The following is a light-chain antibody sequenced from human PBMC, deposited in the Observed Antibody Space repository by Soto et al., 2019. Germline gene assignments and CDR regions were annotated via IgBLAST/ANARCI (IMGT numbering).Light chain of an antibody. J-gene: IGLJ3*02. CDR3: STWDDSLNAWV. CDR1: TSNIGDRD. V-gene: IGLV1-44*01. Sequence: QSVLTQPPSASGTPGQRVSISCSGSTSNIGDRDVDWYQQVPGTAPKLLIYGLNNRPSGVPDRFSASKSGASASLAISGLQLEDEAVYYCSTWDDSLNAWVFGGGTQLTVL. CDR2: GLN.